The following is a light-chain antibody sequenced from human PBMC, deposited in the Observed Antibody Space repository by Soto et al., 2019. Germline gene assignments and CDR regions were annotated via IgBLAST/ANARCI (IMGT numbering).Light chain of an antibody. CDR3: SSYTSSSTVV. Sequence: QSALTQPASVSGSPGQSITISCTGTNSDVGGCNCVSWYQQHPGKAPKLMIYDVSDRPSGVSNRFSGSKSGNTASLTISGLQAEDDADYYCSSYTSSSTVVFGGGTKLTVL. CDR2: DVS. V-gene: IGLV2-14*03. CDR1: NSDVGGCNC. J-gene: IGLJ2*01.